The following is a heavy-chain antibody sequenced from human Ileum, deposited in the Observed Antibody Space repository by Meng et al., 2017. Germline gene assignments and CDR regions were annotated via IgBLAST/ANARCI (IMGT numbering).Heavy chain of an antibody. CDR2: IRNKANSYTT. J-gene: IGHJ4*02. CDR3: ARGVSSSWGWGGY. D-gene: IGHD6-13*01. Sequence: GESLKLSCTASGFTFSDHYMDWVRQAPGKGLEWVGLIRNKANSYTTEYAASVKGRFTISRDDSKTALYLQMNSLKTEDTALYYCARGVSSSWGWGGYWGQGTLVTVSS. CDR1: GFTFSDHY. V-gene: IGHV3-72*01.